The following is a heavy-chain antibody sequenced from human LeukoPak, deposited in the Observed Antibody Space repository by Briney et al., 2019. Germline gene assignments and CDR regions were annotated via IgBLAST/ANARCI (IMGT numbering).Heavy chain of an antibody. CDR1: GYSFTRSW. V-gene: IGHV5-51*01. CDR3: ATNTRNYLLFDA. J-gene: IGHJ4*02. Sequence: GESLKISCKGSGYSFTRSWTGWVRQMPGTGLEWMGIIYPGDSDTRYSPSFQGQVTISADNSINTAYLQWSSLKASDTAMYYCATNTRNYLLFDAWGQGALVTVSS. CDR2: IYPGDSDT. D-gene: IGHD1-7*01.